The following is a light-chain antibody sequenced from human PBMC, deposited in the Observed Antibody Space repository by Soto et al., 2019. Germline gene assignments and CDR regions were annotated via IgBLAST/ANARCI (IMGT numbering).Light chain of an antibody. Sequence: IVMTQSPATLSVSPGERATLSCRASQSISSKLAWYQQKPGQAPRLLIYGASTRATGIPVRFSGSGSGTEFTLTITSLQSEDFAIYYCQQRNIWPPVTFGQGTRLEIK. J-gene: IGKJ5*01. CDR2: GAS. CDR3: QQRNIWPPVT. CDR1: QSISSK. V-gene: IGKV3-15*01.